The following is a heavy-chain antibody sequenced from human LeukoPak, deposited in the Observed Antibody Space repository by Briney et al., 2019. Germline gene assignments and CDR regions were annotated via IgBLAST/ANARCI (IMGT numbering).Heavy chain of an antibody. Sequence: GASVKVSCKASGYTFTSYGISWVRQAPGQGLEWMGWISAYNGNTNYAQKLQGRVTMTTDTSTSTAYMELRSLRSDDTAVYYCARDSPRYYCGSGSYYTNWFDPWGQGTLVTVSS. CDR1: GYTFTSYG. CDR2: ISAYNGNT. D-gene: IGHD3-10*01. V-gene: IGHV1-18*01. J-gene: IGHJ5*02. CDR3: ARDSPRYYCGSGSYYTNWFDP.